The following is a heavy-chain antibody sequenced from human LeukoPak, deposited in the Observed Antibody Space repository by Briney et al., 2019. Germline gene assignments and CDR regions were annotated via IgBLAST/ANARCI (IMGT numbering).Heavy chain of an antibody. CDR2: ISGSGGST. Sequence: GGSLRLSCAASGFTFSSYAMSWLRQAPGKGLEWVSAISGSGGSTYYADSVKGRFTISRDNPKNTLYLQMNSLRAEDTAVYYCAKDQGSSWDNWGQGTLVTVSS. D-gene: IGHD6-13*01. V-gene: IGHV3-23*01. CDR3: AKDQGSSWDN. J-gene: IGHJ4*02. CDR1: GFTFSSYA.